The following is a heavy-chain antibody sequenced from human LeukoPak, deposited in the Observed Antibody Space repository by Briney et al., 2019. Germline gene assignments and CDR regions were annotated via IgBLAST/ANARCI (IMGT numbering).Heavy chain of an antibody. J-gene: IGHJ4*02. CDR3: AGSGGFTSPQNY. CDR1: GGSVSSYY. CDR2: ISYTGGT. Sequence: SETLSLTCTVSGGSVSSYYWSWLRQPPGKGLEWIGCISYTGGTNYTPSLKSRVTISLDTSKNQFSLKLNSVTAADTALYYCAGSGGFTSPQNYWGQGTLVTV. V-gene: IGHV4-59*02. D-gene: IGHD3-16*01.